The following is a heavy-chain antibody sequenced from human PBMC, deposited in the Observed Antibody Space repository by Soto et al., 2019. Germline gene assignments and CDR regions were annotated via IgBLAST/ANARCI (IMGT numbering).Heavy chain of an antibody. CDR3: AREDYYDSSGYLPVRYYFGMDV. J-gene: IGHJ6*02. CDR1: GYTFTNSG. D-gene: IGHD3-22*01. CDR2: IGAYNGHT. Sequence: ASVKVSCKASGYTFTNSGISWVRQAPGQGLEWMGWIGAYNGHTKYAQKLQGRVTMTTDTSTSTAYMELRSLKSDDTAVYYCAREDYYDSSGYLPVRYYFGMDVWGQVTTVNVS. V-gene: IGHV1-18*01.